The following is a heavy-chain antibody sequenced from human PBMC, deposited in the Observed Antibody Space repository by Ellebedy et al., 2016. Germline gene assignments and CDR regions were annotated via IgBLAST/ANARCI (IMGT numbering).Heavy chain of an antibody. J-gene: IGHJ6*03. Sequence: SETLSLTCTVSGGSISSSSYYWGWSRQPTGKGLEWMGSIYYSGGTYYNPSLKSRVTISVETSMNQFSLKLTSVTAADTSVYYCARFQQWPHSYMDVWGKGTTVTVSS. V-gene: IGHV4-39*07. CDR3: ARFQQWPHSYMDV. CDR1: GGSISSSSYY. CDR2: IYYSGGT. D-gene: IGHD6-19*01.